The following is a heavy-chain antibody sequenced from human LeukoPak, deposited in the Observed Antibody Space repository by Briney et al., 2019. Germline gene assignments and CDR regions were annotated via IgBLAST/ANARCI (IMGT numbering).Heavy chain of an antibody. CDR3: ARDLAPSYYYDSSGYLV. CDR2: IKQDGSEK. CDR1: GFTFSSYW. Sequence: GGSLRLSCAASGFTFSSYWMSWVRQAPGKGLEWVANIKQDGSEKYYVDSVKGRFTISRDNAKNSLYLQMNSLRAEDTAVYFCARDLAPSYYYDSSGYLVWGQGTLATVSS. J-gene: IGHJ4*02. V-gene: IGHV3-7*03. D-gene: IGHD3-22*01.